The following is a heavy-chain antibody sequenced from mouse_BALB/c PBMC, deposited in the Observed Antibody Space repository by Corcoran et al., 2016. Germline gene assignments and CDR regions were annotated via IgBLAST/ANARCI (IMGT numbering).Heavy chain of an antibody. CDR1: GYTFTDYY. CDR2: VNPNNGDT. J-gene: IGHJ1*01. Sequence: EVQLQQSGPELVKPGASVKMSCKASGYTFTDYYMKWMKQRLGKSLEWSGDVNPNNGDTNYDQKFKGKATLTVDKSSSTAYMQLNSLTSEDSAVYYCARDRDWYFDVWGAGTTVTVSS. D-gene: IGHD2-14*01. V-gene: IGHV1-26*01. CDR3: ARDRDWYFDV.